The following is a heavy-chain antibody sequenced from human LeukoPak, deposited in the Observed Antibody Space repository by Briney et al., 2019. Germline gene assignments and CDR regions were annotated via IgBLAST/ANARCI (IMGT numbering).Heavy chain of an antibody. Sequence: GRSLRLSCAASGFTFDDYAMHWVRHAPGKGLEWVSGISWNSGNIDYADSVKGRFTISRDNAKNSLYLQVNSLRAEDTALYYCAKDEGNNYGSGSRGYFDYWGQGTLVTVSS. D-gene: IGHD3-10*01. CDR1: GFTFDDYA. V-gene: IGHV3-9*01. J-gene: IGHJ4*02. CDR3: AKDEGNNYGSGSRGYFDY. CDR2: ISWNSGNI.